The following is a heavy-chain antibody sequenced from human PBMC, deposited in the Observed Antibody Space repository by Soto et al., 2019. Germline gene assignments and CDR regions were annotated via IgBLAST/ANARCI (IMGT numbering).Heavy chain of an antibody. V-gene: IGHV1-8*01. CDR1: GYTFTSYD. CDR3: ARSRGRYPYCSSTSCPPDAFDI. J-gene: IGHJ3*02. D-gene: IGHD2-2*01. Sequence: ASVKVSCKASGYTFTSYDINWVRQATGQGLEWMGWMNPNSGNTGYAQKLQGRVTMTRNTSISTAYMELSSLRSEDTAVYYCARSRGRYPYCSSTSCPPDAFDIWGQGTMVTVSS. CDR2: MNPNSGNT.